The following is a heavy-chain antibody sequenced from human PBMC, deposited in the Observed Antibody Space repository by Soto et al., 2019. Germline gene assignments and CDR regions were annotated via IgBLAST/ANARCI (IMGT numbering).Heavy chain of an antibody. J-gene: IGHJ4*02. CDR2: IRSKAYGGTT. D-gene: IGHD6-13*01. CDR3: TRTIAAAVPSVGY. V-gene: IGHV3-49*03. Sequence: GGSLRLSCTASGFTFGDYAMSWFRQAPGKGLEWVGFIRSKAYGGTTEYAASVKGRFTISRDDSKSIAYLQMNSLKTEDTAVYYCTRTIAAAVPSVGYWGQGTLVTVSS. CDR1: GFTFGDYA.